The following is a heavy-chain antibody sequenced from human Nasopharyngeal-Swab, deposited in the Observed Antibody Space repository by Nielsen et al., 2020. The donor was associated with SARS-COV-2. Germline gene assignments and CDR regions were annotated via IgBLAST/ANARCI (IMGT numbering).Heavy chain of an antibody. V-gene: IGHV3-33*01. D-gene: IGHD3-22*01. CDR2: IWYDGTNK. Sequence: GESLKISCNASGFSVTSHRMHWVRQAPGKGLEWVAVIWYDGTNKFYADSVKGRFTISRDNSKNTLYLQMNSLRAEDTAMYYCHLSSGYDGYINYWGQGTLVTVSS. J-gene: IGHJ4*02. CDR1: GFSVTSHR. CDR3: HLSSGYDGYINY.